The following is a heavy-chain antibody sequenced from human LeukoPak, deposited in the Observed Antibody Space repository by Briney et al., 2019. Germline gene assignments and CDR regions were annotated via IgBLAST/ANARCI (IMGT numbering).Heavy chain of an antibody. V-gene: IGHV3-49*04. CDR1: GFTFGDYA. Sequence: GGSLRLSCTASGFTFGDYAMSWVRQAPGKGLEWVGFIRSKAYGGTTEYAASVKGRFTISRDDSRSIAYLQMSSLKTEDTAVYYCTRARASYYFDYWGQGTLVAVSS. J-gene: IGHJ4*02. CDR3: TRARASYYFDY. CDR2: IRSKAYGGTT. D-gene: IGHD3-10*01.